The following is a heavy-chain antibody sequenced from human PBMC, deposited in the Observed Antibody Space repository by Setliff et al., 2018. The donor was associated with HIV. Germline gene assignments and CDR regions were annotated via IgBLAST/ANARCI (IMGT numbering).Heavy chain of an antibody. D-gene: IGHD3-3*01. CDR3: ARQMTIPGVAVTPVDY. CDR1: GGSIRSSSYY. Sequence: SETLSLTCNVSGGSIRSSSYYWGWIRQSPGKGLEWIGYVFYNGDTAYNPSLKSRLTISVDTSKSQFSLKLTSVTAADTAVYYCARQMTIPGVAVTPVDYWGQGALVTVSS. J-gene: IGHJ4*02. V-gene: IGHV4-61*05. CDR2: VFYNGDT.